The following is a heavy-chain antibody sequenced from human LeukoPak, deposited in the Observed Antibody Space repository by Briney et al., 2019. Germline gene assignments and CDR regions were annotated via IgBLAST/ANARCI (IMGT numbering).Heavy chain of an antibody. CDR2: ITSSSSYI. J-gene: IGHJ4*02. CDR3: ARSYSSSRGTFDY. Sequence: GGSLRLSCAASGFTFSSYGMNWVRQASGKGLEWVSSITSSSSYIYYADSVKGRFTISRDNAKNSLYLQMNSLRAEDTAVYYCARSYSSSRGTFDYWGQGTLVTVSS. V-gene: IGHV3-21*01. D-gene: IGHD6-6*01. CDR1: GFTFSSYG.